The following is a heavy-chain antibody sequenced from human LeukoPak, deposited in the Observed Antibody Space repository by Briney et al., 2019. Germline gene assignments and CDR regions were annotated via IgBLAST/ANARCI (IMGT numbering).Heavy chain of an antibody. D-gene: IGHD3-22*01. Sequence: GASVKVSCKASGYTFTGYYMHWVRQAPGQGLEWMGWINPNSGGTNYAQKFQGRVTMTRDTSTSTAYMELSRLRSDDTAVFYCARGDSSPYYYFDYWGRGTLVTVSS. CDR1: GYTFTGYY. CDR2: INPNSGGT. V-gene: IGHV1-2*02. CDR3: ARGDSSPYYYFDY. J-gene: IGHJ4*02.